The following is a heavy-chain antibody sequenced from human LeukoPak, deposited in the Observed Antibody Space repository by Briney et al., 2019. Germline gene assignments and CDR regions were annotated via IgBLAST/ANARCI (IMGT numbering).Heavy chain of an antibody. Sequence: GGSLRLSCAASGFTFSSYSMNWVRQAPGKGLEWVSSISSSSSYIYYADSVKGRFTISRDNAKNSLYLQMNSLRAEDTAVYYCARGWIVGAKGLQYWGQGTLVTVSS. CDR3: ARGWIVGAKGLQY. CDR2: ISSSSSYI. CDR1: GFTFSSYS. D-gene: IGHD1-26*01. J-gene: IGHJ4*02. V-gene: IGHV3-21*01.